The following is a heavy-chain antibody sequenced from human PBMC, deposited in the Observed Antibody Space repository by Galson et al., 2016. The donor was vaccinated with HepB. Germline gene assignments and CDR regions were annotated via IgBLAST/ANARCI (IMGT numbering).Heavy chain of an antibody. J-gene: IGHJ4*02. CDR3: ARARAEYSSSSLPFEY. Sequence: SLRLSCAASGFTFTRYAMSRVRQAPGKGLEWVSTISDSGQSTYYADSVKGRFTVSKDNSKNTLYLQMDSLRAEDTAVYYCARARAEYSSSSLPFEYWGQGTLVTVSS. D-gene: IGHD6-6*01. CDR1: GFTFTRYA. CDR2: ISDSGQST. V-gene: IGHV3-23*01.